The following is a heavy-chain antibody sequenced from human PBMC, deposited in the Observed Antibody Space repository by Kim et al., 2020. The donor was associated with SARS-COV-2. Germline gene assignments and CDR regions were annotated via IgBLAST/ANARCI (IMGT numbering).Heavy chain of an antibody. CDR3: ARTGKYVYGNRGPLDY. J-gene: IGHJ4*02. CDR1: GFSVSNNH. D-gene: IGHD2-8*01. CDR2: FFIGGTT. V-gene: IGHV3-53*01. Sequence: GGSLRLSCAASGFSVSNNHMNWVRQAPGKGLEWVSIFFIGGTTYHADSVQGRISVSRDNSKNTLYLQINSLRVEDTAVFYCARTGKYVYGNRGPLDYWGQGTPVTVSS.